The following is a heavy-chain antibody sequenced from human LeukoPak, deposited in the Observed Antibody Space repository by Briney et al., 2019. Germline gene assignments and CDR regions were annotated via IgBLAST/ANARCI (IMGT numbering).Heavy chain of an antibody. V-gene: IGHV3-30-3*01. CDR2: ISYDGSNK. CDR3: ARDLGIVVVPAAPDY. CDR1: GFTFSSYA. D-gene: IGHD2-2*01. Sequence: GGSLRLSCAASGFTFSSYAMHWVRQALGKGLEWVAVISYDGSNKYYADSVKGRFTISRDNSKNTLYLQMNSLRAEDTAVYYCARDLGIVVVPAAPDYWGQGTLVTVSS. J-gene: IGHJ4*02.